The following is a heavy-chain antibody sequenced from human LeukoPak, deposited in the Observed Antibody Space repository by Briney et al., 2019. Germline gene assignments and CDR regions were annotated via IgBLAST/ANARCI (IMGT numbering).Heavy chain of an antibody. V-gene: IGHV4-61*01. CDR1: GGSFSSTSYY. J-gene: IGHJ6*02. Sequence: SETLSLTCIVSGGSFSSTSYYWSWIRQPPRRGLEWIGYVYYSGSTNYNPSLKSRVTISVDTSKNQFSLKLSSVTAADTAVYYCARVSPRDYGMDVWGQGTTVTVSS. D-gene: IGHD5-24*01. CDR2: VYYSGST. CDR3: ARVSPRDYGMDV.